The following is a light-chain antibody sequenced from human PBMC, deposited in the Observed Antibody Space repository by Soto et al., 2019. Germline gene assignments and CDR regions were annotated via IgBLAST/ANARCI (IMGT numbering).Light chain of an antibody. V-gene: IGKV1-12*01. J-gene: IGKJ4*01. CDR1: ERINTY. Sequence: DIQMTQSPSSVSASVGDRVTITCRARERINTYLAWYQQQPGKAPKLLIYAASSLQSGVPSRFSGSGSGTEFTPTISNLQPEDFATYYCQQANSPPLSFGGGTKVEIK. CDR2: AAS. CDR3: QQANSPPLS.